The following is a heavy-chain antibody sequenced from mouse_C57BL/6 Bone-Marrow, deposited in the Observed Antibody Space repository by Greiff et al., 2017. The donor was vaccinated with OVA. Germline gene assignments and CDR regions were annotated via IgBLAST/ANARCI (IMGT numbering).Heavy chain of an antibody. CDR3: ARPYYYASMDY. D-gene: IGHD1-1*01. V-gene: IGHV3-6*01. CDR1: GYSITSGYY. CDR2: ISYDGSN. J-gene: IGHJ4*01. Sequence: EVQRVESGPGLVKPSQSLSLTCSVTGYSITSGYYWNWIRQFPGNKLEWMGYISYDGSNNYNPSLKNRISITRDTSKNQFFLKLNSVTTEDTATYYCARPYYYASMDYWGQGTSVTVSS.